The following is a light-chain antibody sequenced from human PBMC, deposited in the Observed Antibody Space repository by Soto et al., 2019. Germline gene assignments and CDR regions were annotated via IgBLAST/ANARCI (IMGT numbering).Light chain of an antibody. V-gene: IGKV1-5*03. CDR1: QTISSW. Sequence: DLQIAQSPSTPSRSVGDRFTITFRASQTISSWLAWYQQKPGKAPKLLIYKASTLKSGVPSRFSGSGSGTEFTLTISSLQPDDFATYYCQHYNSYSEAFGQGTKVDIK. CDR3: QHYNSYSEA. J-gene: IGKJ1*01. CDR2: KAS.